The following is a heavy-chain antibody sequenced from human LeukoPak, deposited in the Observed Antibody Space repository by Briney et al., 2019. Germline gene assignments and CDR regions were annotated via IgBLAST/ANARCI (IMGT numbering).Heavy chain of an antibody. J-gene: IGHJ4*02. CDR2: ISGSGLST. CDR1: GFTFYDYG. V-gene: IGHV3-23*01. CDR3: AKVRYYGSGSYMLGGG. D-gene: IGHD3-10*01. Sequence: PGGSLRLSCAAPGFTFYDYGMTWVRQAPGKVLEWVSTISGSGLSTYYADSVKGRFTISIDNSKHTVYLQMNRLRAEVTAVYYCAKVRYYGSGSYMLGGGWGQGTLVTVSS.